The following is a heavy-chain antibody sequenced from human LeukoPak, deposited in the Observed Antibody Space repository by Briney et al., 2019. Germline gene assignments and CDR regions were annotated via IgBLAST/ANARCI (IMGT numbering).Heavy chain of an antibody. V-gene: IGHV4-38-2*02. Sequence: PSETLSLTCTVSGYSISSGYYWGWIRQPPGKGLEWIGSIYHSGNTYYNPSLKSRVTISVDTSKNQFSLKLSSVTAADTAVYYCARSGSSGPPPLWGQGTMVTVSS. J-gene: IGHJ3*01. D-gene: IGHD6-19*01. CDR1: GYSISSGYY. CDR3: ARSGSSGPPPL. CDR2: IYHSGNT.